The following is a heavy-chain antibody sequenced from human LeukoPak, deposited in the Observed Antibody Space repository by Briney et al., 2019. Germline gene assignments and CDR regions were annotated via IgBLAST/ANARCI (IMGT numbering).Heavy chain of an antibody. Sequence: PGRSQRLSCAASGFTFSSYAMHWVRQAPGKGLEWVAVISYDGSNKYYADSVKGRFTISRDNSKNTLYLQMNSLRAEDTAVYYCARADIAAFDIWGQGTMVTVSS. J-gene: IGHJ3*02. CDR1: GFTFSSYA. V-gene: IGHV3-30-3*01. CDR2: ISYDGSNK. CDR3: ARADIAAFDI. D-gene: IGHD5-12*01.